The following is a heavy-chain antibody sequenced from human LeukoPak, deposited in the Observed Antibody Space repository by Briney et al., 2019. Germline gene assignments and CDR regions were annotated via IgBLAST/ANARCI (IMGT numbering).Heavy chain of an antibody. CDR1: GFPFTDRY. V-gene: IGHV3-72*01. CDR3: ARDFDYGDGFDF. Sequence: GGSLRLSRAASGFPFTDRYMDWVRQAPGKGLEWVGRTRNKANSYISEYAASVKGRFTISRDNSKNSLYLQMNSLKTEDTAVYYCARDFDYGDGFDFWGQGTLVTVSS. J-gene: IGHJ4*02. D-gene: IGHD4-17*01. CDR2: TRNKANSYIS.